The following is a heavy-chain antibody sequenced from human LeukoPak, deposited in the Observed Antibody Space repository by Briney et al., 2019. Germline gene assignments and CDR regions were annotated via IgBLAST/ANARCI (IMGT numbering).Heavy chain of an antibody. CDR3: ARVVIAAAGNWFDP. J-gene: IGHJ5*02. D-gene: IGHD6-13*01. CDR1: GGSISSSSYY. CDR2: IYYSGST. Sequence: PSETLSLTCTVSGGSISSSSYYWGWIRQPPGKGLEWIGSIYYSGSTYYNPSLKSRVTISVDTSKNQFSLKLSSVTAADTAVYYCARVVIAAAGNWFDPWGQGTLVTVSS. V-gene: IGHV4-39*07.